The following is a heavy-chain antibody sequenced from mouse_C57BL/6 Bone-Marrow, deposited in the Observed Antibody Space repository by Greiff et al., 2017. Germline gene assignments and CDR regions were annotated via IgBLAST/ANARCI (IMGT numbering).Heavy chain of an antibody. CDR2: ISSGSSTI. CDR1: GFTFSDYG. Sequence: EVKLMESGGGLVKPGGSLKLSCAASGFTFSDYGMHWVRQAPEKGLEWVAYISSGSSTIYYADTVKGRFTISRDNAKNTLFLQMTSLRSEDTAMYYCARGGSSGYVGWYFDVWGTGTTVTVSS. CDR3: ARGGSSGYVGWYFDV. J-gene: IGHJ1*03. V-gene: IGHV5-17*01. D-gene: IGHD3-2*02.